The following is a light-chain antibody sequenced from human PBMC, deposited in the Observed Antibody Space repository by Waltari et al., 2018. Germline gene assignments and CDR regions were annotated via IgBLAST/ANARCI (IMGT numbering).Light chain of an antibody. CDR1: SGSLPTTSY. Sequence: QTVVNQEPSLSVSPGGTVTPTCALSSGSLPTTSYSTWYQQTPGQAPRTLVYKANARSSGVPDRFSGSILGNTAALTITGAQADDESDYYCALYMGSGIWVFGGGTRLTVL. CDR2: KAN. CDR3: ALYMGSGIWV. J-gene: IGLJ3*02. V-gene: IGLV8-61*01.